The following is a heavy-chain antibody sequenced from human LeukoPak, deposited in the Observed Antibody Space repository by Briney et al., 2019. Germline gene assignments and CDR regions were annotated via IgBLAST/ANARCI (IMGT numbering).Heavy chain of an antibody. D-gene: IGHD3-22*01. CDR1: GYTFTGYY. J-gene: IGHJ4*02. Sequence: ASVKVSCKASGYTFTGYYMHWVRPAPGQGLEWMGWINPNSGGTNYAQKFQGRVTMTRDTSISTAYMELSRLRSDDTAVYYCARASRAYDSSGYYWDNVDYWGQGTLVTVSS. V-gene: IGHV1-2*02. CDR3: ARASRAYDSSGYYWDNVDY. CDR2: INPNSGGT.